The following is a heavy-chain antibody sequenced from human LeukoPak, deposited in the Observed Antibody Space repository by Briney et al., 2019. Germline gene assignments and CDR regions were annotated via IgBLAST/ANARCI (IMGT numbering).Heavy chain of an antibody. D-gene: IGHD5-18*01. V-gene: IGHV3-66*01. J-gene: IGHJ6*03. CDR2: IYSGGST. CDR3: ARDHKGYIYGYRRGYSDYYYMDV. CDR1: EFSVGSNY. Sequence: GGSLRLSCAASEFSVGSNYMTWVRQAPGKGLEWVSLIYSGGSTYYADSVKGRFTISRDNSKNTLYLQMNSLRAEDTAVYYCARDHKGYIYGYRRGYSDYYYMDVWGKGTTVTVSS.